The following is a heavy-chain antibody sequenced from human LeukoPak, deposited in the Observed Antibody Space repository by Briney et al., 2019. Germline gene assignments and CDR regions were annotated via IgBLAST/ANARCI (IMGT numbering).Heavy chain of an antibody. CDR2: MNPNSGNT. CDR1: GYTFTSYD. J-gene: IGHJ4*02. CDR3: AQVSDYGGYFDY. V-gene: IGHV1-8*01. Sequence: ASVKVSCKASGYTFTSYDINWVRQATGQGLEWMGWMNPNSGNTGYAQKFQGRVTMTRDTSISTAYMELSRLRSDDTAVYYCAQVSDYGGYFDYWGQGTLVTVSS. D-gene: IGHD4-23*01.